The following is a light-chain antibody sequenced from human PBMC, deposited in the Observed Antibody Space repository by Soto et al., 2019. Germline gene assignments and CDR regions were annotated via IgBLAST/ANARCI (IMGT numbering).Light chain of an antibody. CDR1: QSISSY. CDR2: AAS. Sequence: DIQMTQSPSYLSASVGDRVTITCRASQSISSYLNWYQQKPGKAPKLLIYAASNLQSGVPSRFSGSGSGTDFTLTISSLQPDDFATYYCQQSYSTPRTFGQGTKVDIK. J-gene: IGKJ1*01. CDR3: QQSYSTPRT. V-gene: IGKV1-39*01.